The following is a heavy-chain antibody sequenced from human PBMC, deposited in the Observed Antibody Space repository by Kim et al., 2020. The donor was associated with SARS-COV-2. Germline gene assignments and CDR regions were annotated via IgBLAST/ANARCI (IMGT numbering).Heavy chain of an antibody. CDR3: ARADTLYGVVSVYFEY. Sequence: DSVKGRFTVSRDNAKNSVYLQMDSLRVEDTAVYYCARADTLYGVVSVYFEYWGQGALVTVSS. D-gene: IGHD3-3*01. J-gene: IGHJ4*02. V-gene: IGHV3-21*04.